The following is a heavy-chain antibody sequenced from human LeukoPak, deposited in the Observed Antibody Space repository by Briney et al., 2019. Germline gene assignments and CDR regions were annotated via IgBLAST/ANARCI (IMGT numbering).Heavy chain of an antibody. D-gene: IGHD3-3*01. CDR2: IFYSGST. CDR3: ARQRFLEWYFDY. V-gene: IGHV4-59*08. Sequence: SETLSLTCTVSGGSISGFYWSWIRQPPGKELQWIGSIFYSGSTNYNPSLKSRVTTSVDTSKNQFSLKLSSVTAADTAVYYCARQRFLEWYFDYWGQGTLVTVSS. J-gene: IGHJ4*02. CDR1: GGSISGFY.